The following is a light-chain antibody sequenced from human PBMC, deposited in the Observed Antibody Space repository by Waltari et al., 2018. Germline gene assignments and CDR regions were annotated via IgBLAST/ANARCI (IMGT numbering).Light chain of an antibody. Sequence: QSALTQPASVSGSPGQSITISCPGTSSDVWSYKLVSLYQQHPGKAPKLMIYEVSKRPSGVSNRFSGSKSGNTASLTISGLQAEDEADYYCCSYAGSSTLYVFGTGTKVTVL. CDR1: SSDVWSYKL. CDR3: CSYAGSSTLYV. CDR2: EVS. V-gene: IGLV2-23*02. J-gene: IGLJ1*01.